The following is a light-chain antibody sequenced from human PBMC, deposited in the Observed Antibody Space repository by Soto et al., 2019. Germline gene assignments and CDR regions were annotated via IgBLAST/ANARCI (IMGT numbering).Light chain of an antibody. V-gene: IGLV2-14*01. Sequence: QSALTQPRSVSGSPGQSVTISCTGTNSDVGGYNFVSWYQQLPGKAPKLMIYEVSNRPSGVSNRFSGSKSGNTASLTISGLQAEDEADYYCSSYTSSSTLVVFGGGTKLTVL. CDR1: NSDVGGYNF. CDR3: SSYTSSSTLVV. J-gene: IGLJ2*01. CDR2: EVS.